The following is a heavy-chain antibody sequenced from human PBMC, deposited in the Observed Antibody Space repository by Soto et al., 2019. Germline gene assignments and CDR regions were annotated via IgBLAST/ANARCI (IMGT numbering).Heavy chain of an antibody. CDR2: ISGSGGST. CDR1: GFTFSSYA. CDR3: AKDLLGFDYDILTGYPNAFDY. Sequence: PGGSLRLSCAASGFTFSSYAMSWVRQAPGKGLEWVSAISGSGGSTYYADSVKGRFTISRDNSKNTLYLQMNSLRAEDTAVYYCAKDLLGFDYDILTGYPNAFDYWGQGTLVTVSS. V-gene: IGHV3-23*01. D-gene: IGHD3-9*01. J-gene: IGHJ4*02.